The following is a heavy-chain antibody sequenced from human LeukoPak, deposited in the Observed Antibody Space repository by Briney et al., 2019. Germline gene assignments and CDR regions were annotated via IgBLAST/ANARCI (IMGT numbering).Heavy chain of an antibody. CDR2: IKQDGSEK. V-gene: IGHV3-7*04. D-gene: IGHD2-2*02. Sequence: GGSLRLSCAASGFTFSSYWMSWVRQAPGKGLEWVANIKQDGSEKYYVDSVKGRFTISRDNAKNSLYLQMNSLRAEDTAVYYCARARVPAAISNYYYYMDVWGKGTTVTVSS. CDR3: ARARVPAAISNYYYYMDV. CDR1: GFTFSSYW. J-gene: IGHJ6*03.